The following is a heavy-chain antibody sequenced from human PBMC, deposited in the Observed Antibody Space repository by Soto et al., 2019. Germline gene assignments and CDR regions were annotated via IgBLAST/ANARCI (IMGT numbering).Heavy chain of an antibody. J-gene: IGHJ6*02. Sequence: QVQLVQSGAEVKKPGSSVKVSCKASGGTFSSYAISWVRQAPGQGLEWMGGIIPIFGTANYAQKFQGRVTITADESTSTAYRELSSLRSEDTAVYYCARSCSSTSCYSWYYGMDVWGQGTTVTVSS. CDR2: IIPIFGTA. CDR3: ARSCSSTSCYSWYYGMDV. V-gene: IGHV1-69*01. CDR1: GGTFSSYA. D-gene: IGHD2-2*01.